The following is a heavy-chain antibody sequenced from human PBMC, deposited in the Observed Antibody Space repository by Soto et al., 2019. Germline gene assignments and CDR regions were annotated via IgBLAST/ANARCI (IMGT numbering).Heavy chain of an antibody. Sequence: QVQLVQSGAEVREPGSSVKVSCMASGGTFSTSAMNWVRQAPGQGLEWVGGIIPVFGKATYAQNFEGRVTITAYGSTTTAYMELSRLRSEDSAVYYCATQLTGDLDFWGQGTLVIVSS. CDR1: GGTFSTSA. D-gene: IGHD7-27*01. V-gene: IGHV1-69*12. CDR2: IIPVFGKA. J-gene: IGHJ4*02. CDR3: ATQLTGDLDF.